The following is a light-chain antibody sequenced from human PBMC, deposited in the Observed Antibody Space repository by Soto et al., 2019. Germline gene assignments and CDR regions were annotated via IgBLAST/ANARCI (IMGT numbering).Light chain of an antibody. CDR3: QQYGSSPPLT. CDR1: RSVSSSF. Sequence: EIVLTQSPGTLSLSPGGRATLSCRASRSVSSSFLAWYQQKPGQAPRLLIYGASSRATGIPDRFSGSGSGTDFTLTISRLEPEDFAVYYCQQYGSSPPLTFGGGTKVEI. V-gene: IGKV3-20*01. CDR2: GAS. J-gene: IGKJ4*01.